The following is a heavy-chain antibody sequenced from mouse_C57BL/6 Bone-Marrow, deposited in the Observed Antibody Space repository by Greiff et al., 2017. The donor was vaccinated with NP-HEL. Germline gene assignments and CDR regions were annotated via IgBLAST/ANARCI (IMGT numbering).Heavy chain of an antibody. V-gene: IGHV1-74*01. CDR2: IHPSDSDT. CDR1: GYTFTSYW. CDR3: EILFGLRNDD. Sequence: QVQLKQPGAELVKPGASVKVSCKASGYTFTSYWMHWVKQRPGQGLEWIGRIHPSDSDTNYNQEFKGKVTLTVDKSSSTAYMQLSSLTSEDSAVYDCEILFGLRNDDWGQGTTLTVSS. D-gene: IGHD3-1*01. J-gene: IGHJ2*01.